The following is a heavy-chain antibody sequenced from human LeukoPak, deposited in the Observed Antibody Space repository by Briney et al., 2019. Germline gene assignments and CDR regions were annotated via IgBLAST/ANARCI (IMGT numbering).Heavy chain of an antibody. CDR2: IYYSGSN. CDR1: GGSISSSSYY. CDR3: ASSLWSGYYSAHYFDY. V-gene: IGHV4-39*01. D-gene: IGHD3-3*01. Sequence: SETLSLTCTVSGGSISSSSYYWGWIRQPPGKGLERIGSIYYSGSNYYSPSLKSRVTISVDTSKNQFSLKLSSVTAADTAVYYCASSLWSGYYSAHYFDYWGQGTLVTVSS. J-gene: IGHJ4*02.